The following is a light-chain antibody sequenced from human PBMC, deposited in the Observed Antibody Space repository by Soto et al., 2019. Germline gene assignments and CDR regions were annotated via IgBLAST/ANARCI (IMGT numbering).Light chain of an antibody. CDR3: CSYAGSSTDV. V-gene: IGLV2-23*01. CDR2: EGS. CDR1: SSDVRSYNL. Sequence: QSALTQPASVSGSPGQSITISCTGTSSDVRSYNLVSWYQQHPGKAPKLMIYEGSKRPSGVSNRFSGSKSGNTASLTISGLHADDEADYYCCSYAGSSTDVFGTGTKVTVL. J-gene: IGLJ1*01.